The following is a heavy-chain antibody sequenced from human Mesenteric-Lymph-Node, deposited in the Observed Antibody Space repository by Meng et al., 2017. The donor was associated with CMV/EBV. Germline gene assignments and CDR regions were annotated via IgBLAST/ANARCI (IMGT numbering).Heavy chain of an antibody. D-gene: IGHD5-12*01. J-gene: IGHJ4*02. V-gene: IGHV4-34*01. CDR3: ARDHSGYHYFDY. Sequence: LTCAVYGGSFSGYYWSWVRQPPGKGLEWIGEINHSGSTNYNPSLKSRVTISVDTSKNQFSLKLSSVTAADTAVYYCARDHSGYHYFDYWGQGTLVTVSS. CDR2: INHSGST. CDR1: GGSFSGYY.